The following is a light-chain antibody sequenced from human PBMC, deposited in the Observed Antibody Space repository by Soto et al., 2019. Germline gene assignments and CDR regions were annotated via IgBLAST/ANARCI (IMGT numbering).Light chain of an antibody. CDR1: SSNIGNNH. J-gene: IGLJ2*01. V-gene: IGLV1-47*01. CDR2: RDN. Sequence: QSVLTQPPSASGTPGQRVTISCSGSSSNIGNNHVYWYQQLPGTAPKLLIYRDNQRPSGVPDRCSGSRSGTSASLAISGLRFEDEADYHCAAWDGSLSGVVFGGGTKLTVL. CDR3: AAWDGSLSGVV.